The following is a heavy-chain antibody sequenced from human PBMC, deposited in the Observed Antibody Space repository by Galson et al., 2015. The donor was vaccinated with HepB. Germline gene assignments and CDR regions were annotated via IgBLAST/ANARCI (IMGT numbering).Heavy chain of an antibody. V-gene: IGHV3-23*01. D-gene: IGHD6-6*01. CDR2: ISGSGGST. CDR3: ATDSRSIAASFFGSGYYFDY. CDR1: GFTFSSYA. J-gene: IGHJ4*02. Sequence: SLRLSCAASGFTFSSYAMSWVRQAPGKGLEWVSAISGSGGSTYYADSVKGRFTISRDNSKNTLYLQMNSLRAEDTAVYYCATDSRSIAASFFGSGYYFDYWGQGTLVTVSS.